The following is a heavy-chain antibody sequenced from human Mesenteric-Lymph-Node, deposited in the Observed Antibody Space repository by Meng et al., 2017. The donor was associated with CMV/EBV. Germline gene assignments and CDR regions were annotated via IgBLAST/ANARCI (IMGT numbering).Heavy chain of an antibody. CDR2: ISAYNGNT. J-gene: IGHJ4*02. CDR1: GYTFTSYG. D-gene: IGHD3-3*01. V-gene: IGHV1-18*01. Sequence: ASVKVSCKASGYTFTSYGISWVRQAPGQGLEWMGWISAYNGNTNYAQKLQGRVTMTTDTSTSTAYMELRSLRSDDPAVYYCARFGRAYYDFWSGYYTQSLFDYWGQGTLVTVSS. CDR3: ARFGRAYYDFWSGYYTQSLFDY.